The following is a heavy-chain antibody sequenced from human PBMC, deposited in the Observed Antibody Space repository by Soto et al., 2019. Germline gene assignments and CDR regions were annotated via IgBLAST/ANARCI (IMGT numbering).Heavy chain of an antibody. CDR2: ISAHNGNT. CDR1: GYTFTSYG. D-gene: IGHD1-1*01. J-gene: IGHJ4*01. V-gene: IGHV1-18*01. Sequence: QVHLVQSGAEVKKPGASVKVSCKASGYTFTSYGITWVRQAPGQGLEWMGWISAHNGNTDYAQKLQGRAIVARDTPTSTAYMELRGRISDDTAVFYCARRRYGDYWGPGAPVTVSS. CDR3: ARRRYGDY.